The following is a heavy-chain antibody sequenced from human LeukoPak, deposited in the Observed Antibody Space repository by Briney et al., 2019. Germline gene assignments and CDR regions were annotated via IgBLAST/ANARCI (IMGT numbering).Heavy chain of an antibody. Sequence: GGTLRLSCAASGFTFSSYAMSWVRQAPGKGLEWVSVISGSGGSTYYAYSVKGRFTISRDNSKNTLYLQMNSLRAEDTAVYYCAKDPRYCSSTSCYYWGQGTQVTVSS. D-gene: IGHD2-2*01. CDR1: GFTFSSYA. V-gene: IGHV3-23*01. CDR2: ISGSGGST. J-gene: IGHJ4*02. CDR3: AKDPRYCSSTSCYY.